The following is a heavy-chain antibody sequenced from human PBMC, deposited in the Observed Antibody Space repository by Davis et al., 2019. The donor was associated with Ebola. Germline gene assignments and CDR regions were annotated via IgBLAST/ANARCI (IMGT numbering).Heavy chain of an antibody. CDR2: INPSGGST. Sequence: ASVKVSCKASGYTFTSYYMHWVRQAPGQGLEWMGIINPSGGSTSCAQKFQGRVTMTRDTSTSTVYMELSSLRSEDTAVYYCARVGIFGNFDYWGQGTLVTVSS. V-gene: IGHV1-46*01. J-gene: IGHJ4*02. CDR1: GYTFTSYY. CDR3: ARVGIFGNFDY. D-gene: IGHD3-3*01.